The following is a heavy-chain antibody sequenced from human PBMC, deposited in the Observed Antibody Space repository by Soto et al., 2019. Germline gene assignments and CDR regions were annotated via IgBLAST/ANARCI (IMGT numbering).Heavy chain of an antibody. CDR1: GGSFGSIAYY. CDR3: SRSGTEGFDX. CDR2: INYSGTT. V-gene: IGHV4-39*01. Sequence: SETLSLTCGVSGGSFGSIAYYWGWIRQAPGKGLEWIGSINYSGTTYYNPSLKSRVTISVDTSRNQFSLKLSSVTAAETALYYCSRSGTEGFDXWGQGTMVTVSX. J-gene: IGHJ5*02. D-gene: IGHD6-25*01.